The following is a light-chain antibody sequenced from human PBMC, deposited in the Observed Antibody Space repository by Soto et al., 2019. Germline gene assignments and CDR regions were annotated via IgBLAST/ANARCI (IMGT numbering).Light chain of an antibody. J-gene: IGKJ1*01. V-gene: IGKV3-20*01. CDR2: DAS. CDR1: QSVSSSY. Sequence: ETVLTQSPGTLSLSPGERATLSCRASQSVSSSYLAWYQQKPGQAPRLLIYDASSRATGIPGRFSGSGSGTDFTLTLSRLEPEDFAVYYCQQYVRSPPSWTFGQGTKVEIK. CDR3: QQYVRSPPSWT.